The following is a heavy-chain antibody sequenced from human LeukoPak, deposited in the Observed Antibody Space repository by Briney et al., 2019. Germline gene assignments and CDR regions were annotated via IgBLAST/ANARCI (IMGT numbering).Heavy chain of an antibody. CDR3: ARSPLWFGEVPDY. D-gene: IGHD3-10*01. Sequence: ASVKVSCKASGYTFTGYYMHWVRQAPGRGLEWMGWINPNSGGTNYAQKFQGRVTMTRDTSISTAYMELSRLRSDDTAVYYCARSPLWFGEVPDYWGQGTLVTVSS. CDR2: INPNSGGT. CDR1: GYTFTGYY. V-gene: IGHV1-2*02. J-gene: IGHJ4*02.